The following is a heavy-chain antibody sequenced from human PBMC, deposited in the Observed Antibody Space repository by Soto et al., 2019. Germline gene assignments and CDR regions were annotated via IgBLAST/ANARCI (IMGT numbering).Heavy chain of an antibody. J-gene: IGHJ5*02. V-gene: IGHV3-30*03. CDR1: GFTFSSYG. CDR3: AGSVYDFWSGYNWFDP. D-gene: IGHD3-3*01. Sequence: AGSLRLSCAASGFTFSSYGMHWVRQAPGKGLEWVAVISYDGSNKYYADSVKGRFTISRDNSKNTLYLQMNSLRAEDTAVYYCAGSVYDFWSGYNWFDPWGQGTLVTVSS. CDR2: ISYDGSNK.